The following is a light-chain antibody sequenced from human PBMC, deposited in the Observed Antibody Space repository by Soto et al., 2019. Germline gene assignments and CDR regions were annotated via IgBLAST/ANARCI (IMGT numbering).Light chain of an antibody. V-gene: IGKV2-28*01. Sequence: DIVMTQSPDSLAVSLGERATINCKSSQSVLYGSNNKNYLAWYLQKPGQSPQLLIYLGFNRASGVPDRVSGSGAGTDFTLKISRVEAEDVGVYYCMQALQTPYTFGQGTKVDIK. CDR3: MQALQTPYT. CDR2: LGF. J-gene: IGKJ2*01. CDR1: QSVLYGSNNKNY.